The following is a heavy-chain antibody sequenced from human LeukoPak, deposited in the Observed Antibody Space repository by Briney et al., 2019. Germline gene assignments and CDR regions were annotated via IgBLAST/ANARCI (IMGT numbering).Heavy chain of an antibody. CDR1: GFTFSSYE. CDR2: ISSSGSTI. CDR3: ARDYDYYGSGSYFGY. V-gene: IGHV3-48*03. Sequence: GGSLRLSCAASGFTFSSYEMNWVRQAPGKGLEWVSYISSSGSTIYYADSVKGRFTISRDNAKNSLYLQMNSLRAEDTAVYYCARDYDYYGSGSYFGYWGQGTLVTVSS. J-gene: IGHJ4*02. D-gene: IGHD3-10*01.